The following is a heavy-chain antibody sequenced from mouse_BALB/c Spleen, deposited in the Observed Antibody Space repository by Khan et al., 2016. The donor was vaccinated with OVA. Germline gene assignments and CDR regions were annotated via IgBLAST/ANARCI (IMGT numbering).Heavy chain of an antibody. CDR3: TRGGGGNRFAY. V-gene: IGHV1S137*01. CDR2: ISTYYGDA. CDR1: GYTFTDFT. Sequence: QLSGAELVRPGVSVKISCKGSGYTFTDFTLHWMKQSHTKSLEWIGVISTYYGDATYNQKFKGKATMTVDKASSTAYLELARLTSEDSAIYYCTRGGGGNRFAYWGQGTLVTVSA. J-gene: IGHJ3*01.